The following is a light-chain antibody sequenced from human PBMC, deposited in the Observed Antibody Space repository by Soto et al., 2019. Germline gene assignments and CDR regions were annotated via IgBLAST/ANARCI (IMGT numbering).Light chain of an antibody. CDR1: QSVSSSY. CDR3: QQYGSSPYT. J-gene: IGKJ2*01. Sequence: EIVLTQSPGTLSLSPGERATLSCRACQSVSSSYLAWHQQKPGQAPRLLIYDASSRATGIPDRFSGSGSGTDFTRTISRLEPEDFAVYYCQQYGSSPYTFGQGTKLEI. V-gene: IGKV3-20*01. CDR2: DAS.